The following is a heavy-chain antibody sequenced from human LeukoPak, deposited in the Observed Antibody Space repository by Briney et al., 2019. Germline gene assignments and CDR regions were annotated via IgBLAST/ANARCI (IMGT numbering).Heavy chain of an antibody. CDR2: INPGGNEI. CDR3: MCWGTDNH. Sequence: GGSLRLSCTFSGLTFRSYWMNWVRQAPGKGLEWVANINPGGNEIGSVDSVKGRSIISRDNAKNSLDLQMSSLRVEDTAVYYCMCWGTDNHWGQGILVTVSS. CDR1: GLTFRSYW. D-gene: IGHD7-27*01. J-gene: IGHJ4*02. V-gene: IGHV3-7*01.